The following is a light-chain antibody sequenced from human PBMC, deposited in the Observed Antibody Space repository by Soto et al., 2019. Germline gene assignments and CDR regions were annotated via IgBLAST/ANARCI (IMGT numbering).Light chain of an antibody. CDR3: QVWDNSDHVL. V-gene: IGLV3-21*04. J-gene: IGLJ2*01. Sequence: SYELTQQPSVSVAPGKTARITCGGSNIENKNVHWYQQKPGQAPLLVIYYDSDRPSGIPERFSGSNSGNTATLTISRVEAGDEADFYCQVWDNSDHVLFGGGTKVTVL. CDR2: YDS. CDR1: NIENKN.